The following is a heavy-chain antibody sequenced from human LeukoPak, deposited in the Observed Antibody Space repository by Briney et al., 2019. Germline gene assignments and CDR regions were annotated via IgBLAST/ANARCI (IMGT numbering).Heavy chain of an antibody. V-gene: IGHV1-18*01. Sequence: ASVKVSCKASGYTFTSYGISWVRQAPGQGLEWMGWISVYNGNTNFAQKLQGRVTMTTDTSTSTAYMELRSLRSDDTAVYYCARDGRSPGAFDIWGQGTMVTVSS. CDR3: ARDGRSPGAFDI. CDR1: GYTFTSYG. D-gene: IGHD1-1*01. CDR2: ISVYNGNT. J-gene: IGHJ3*02.